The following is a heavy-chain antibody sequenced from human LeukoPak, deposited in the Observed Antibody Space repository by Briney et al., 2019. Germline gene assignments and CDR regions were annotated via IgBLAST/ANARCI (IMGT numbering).Heavy chain of an antibody. CDR2: MNPNSGNT. J-gene: IGHJ5*02. CDR1: GYTFTSYD. V-gene: IGHV1-8*03. D-gene: IGHD3-3*01. CDR3: ARGQRFRRNWFDP. Sequence: ASVKVSCKASGYTFTSYDINWVRQATGQGLEWMGWMNPNSGNTGYAQKFQGRVTITRNTSIGTAYMELSSLRSEDTAAYYCARGQRFRRNWFDPWGQGTLVTVSS.